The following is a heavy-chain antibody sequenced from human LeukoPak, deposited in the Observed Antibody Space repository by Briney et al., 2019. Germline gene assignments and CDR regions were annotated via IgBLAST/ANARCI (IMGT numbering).Heavy chain of an antibody. Sequence: GGSLRLSCAASGFTFSDHYIDWVRQAPGKGLEWVSSISSNSRYIYYADSMRGRFTISRDNAKNSLYLQMNSLKPEDTAVYYCARVAEAAAFDSWGQGTLVTVSS. D-gene: IGHD6-13*01. CDR1: GFTFSDHY. CDR3: ARVAEAAAFDS. CDR2: ISSNSRYI. V-gene: IGHV3-21*06. J-gene: IGHJ4*02.